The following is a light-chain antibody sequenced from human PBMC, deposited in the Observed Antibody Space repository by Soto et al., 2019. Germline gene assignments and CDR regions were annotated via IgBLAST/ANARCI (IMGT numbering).Light chain of an antibody. CDR1: QTVSSY. CDR2: DAS. CDR3: QQRSNWLT. J-gene: IGKJ3*01. V-gene: IGKV3-11*01. Sequence: EIVLTQSPATLSFSPGERATLSCRASQTVSSYLAWYHHKPGQAPRLLIYDASNRATGIPARFSGSGSGTGFTLTISSLEPEDFAVYYCQQRSNWLTFGPGTKVDI.